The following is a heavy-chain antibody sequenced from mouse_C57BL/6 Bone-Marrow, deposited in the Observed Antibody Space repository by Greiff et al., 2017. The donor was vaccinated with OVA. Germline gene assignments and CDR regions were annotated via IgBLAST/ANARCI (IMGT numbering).Heavy chain of an antibody. CDR3: ANYYGSPMDY. CDR2: ISSGSSTI. V-gene: IGHV5-17*01. Sequence: EVKLVESGGGLVKPGGSLKLSCAASGFTFSDYGMHWVRQAPEKGLEWVAYISSGSSTIYYADTVKGRFTISRDNAKNTLFLQMTSLRSEDTAMYYCANYYGSPMDYWGQGTSVTVSS. CDR1: GFTFSDYG. J-gene: IGHJ4*01. D-gene: IGHD1-1*01.